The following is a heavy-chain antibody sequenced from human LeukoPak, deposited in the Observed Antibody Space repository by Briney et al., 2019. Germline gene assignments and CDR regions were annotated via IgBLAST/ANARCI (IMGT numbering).Heavy chain of an antibody. V-gene: IGHV4-34*01. CDR2: INHSGST. Sequence: PETLSLTCAVYGGSFSGYYWSWIRQPPGKGLEWIGEINHSGSTNYNPSLKSRVTISVDTSKNQFSLKLSSVTAADTAVYYCARGMRDGYRLEWGQGTLVTVSS. CDR3: ARGMRDGYRLE. D-gene: IGHD5-24*01. CDR1: GGSFSGYY. J-gene: IGHJ4*02.